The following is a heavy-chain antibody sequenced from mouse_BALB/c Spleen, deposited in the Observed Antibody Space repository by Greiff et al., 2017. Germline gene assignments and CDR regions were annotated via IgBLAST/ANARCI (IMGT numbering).Heavy chain of an antibody. Sequence: EVQLQESGPGLVKPSQSLSLTCTVTGYSITSDYAWNWIRQFPGNKLEWMGYISYSGSTSYNPSLKSRISITRDTSKNQFFLQLNSVTTEDTATYYCARDDYDGYYYAMDYWGQGTSVTVSS. CDR1: GYSITSDYA. CDR2: ISYSGST. V-gene: IGHV3-2*02. CDR3: ARDDYDGYYYAMDY. J-gene: IGHJ4*01. D-gene: IGHD2-4*01.